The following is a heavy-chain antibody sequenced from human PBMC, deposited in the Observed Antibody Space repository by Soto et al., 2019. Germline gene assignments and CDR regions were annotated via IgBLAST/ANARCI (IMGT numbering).Heavy chain of an antibody. Sequence: PGGSLRLSCAASGFTFSSYSMNWVRQAPGKGLEWVSYISSSSSTIYYADSVKGRFTISRDNAKNSLYLQMNSLRDEDTAVYYCARDGHITMIVPNWFDPWGQGTLVTVSS. J-gene: IGHJ5*02. V-gene: IGHV3-48*02. CDR3: ARDGHITMIVPNWFDP. D-gene: IGHD3-22*01. CDR1: GFTFSSYS. CDR2: ISSSSSTI.